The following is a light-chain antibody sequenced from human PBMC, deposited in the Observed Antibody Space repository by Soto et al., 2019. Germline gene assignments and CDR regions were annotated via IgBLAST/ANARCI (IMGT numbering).Light chain of an antibody. CDR1: QSVTANY. V-gene: IGKV3-20*01. CDR2: AAS. J-gene: IGKJ1*01. CDR3: LQYGIPLWT. Sequence: EIASTQSPGTLSLSPGERATLSCRASQSVTANYLAWYQQKPGQAPRLLIYAASIGATGIPDRFSGSGSGTDFTLTISRLEPEDSAVYYCLQYGIPLWTFGQGTKVEIK.